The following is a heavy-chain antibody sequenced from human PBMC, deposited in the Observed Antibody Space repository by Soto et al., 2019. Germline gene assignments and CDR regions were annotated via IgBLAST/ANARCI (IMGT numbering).Heavy chain of an antibody. CDR2: ISYDGSNK. CDR3: AKDPRLVTKRLLQSCVDP. J-gene: IGHJ5*02. V-gene: IGHV3-30*18. D-gene: IGHD3-16*01. Sequence: QVQLVESGGGVVQPGRSLRLSCAASGFTFSSYGMHWVRQAPGKGLEWVAVISYDGSNKYYADSVKGRFTISRDNSKITLYLQMNSLRAEDTAVYYFAKDPRLVTKRLLQSCVDPWFQGTLFYVSS. CDR1: GFTFSSYG.